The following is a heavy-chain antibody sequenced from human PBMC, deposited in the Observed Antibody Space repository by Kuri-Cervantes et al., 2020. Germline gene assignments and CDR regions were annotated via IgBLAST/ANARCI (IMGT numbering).Heavy chain of an antibody. D-gene: IGHD3-22*01. V-gene: IGHV3-11*04. J-gene: IGHJ3*02. Sequence: GGSLRLSCAASGFTVSSNYMSWVRQAPGKGLEWVSYISSSGSTIYYADSVKGRFTISRDNAKNSLYLQMNSLRAEDTAVYYCAREVYDHDTFDIWGQGTMVTVSS. CDR1: GFTVSSNY. CDR3: AREVYDHDTFDI. CDR2: ISSSGSTI.